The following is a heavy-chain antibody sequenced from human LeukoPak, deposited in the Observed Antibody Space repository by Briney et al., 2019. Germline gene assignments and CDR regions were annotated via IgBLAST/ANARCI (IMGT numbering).Heavy chain of an antibody. D-gene: IGHD1-26*01. CDR2: IRQGGSEM. V-gene: IGHV3-7*01. Sequence: GGSLPLSRPACGCRLSDYWMTWVRQVPGKGLEWVDNIRQGGSEMYYADSVKDRFTISRDSARNSLNLEMNSLRTEDTAVYYCARVGAWELQRVFDYWGQGTLVTVSS. CDR3: ARVGAWELQRVFDY. CDR1: GCRLSDYW. J-gene: IGHJ4*02.